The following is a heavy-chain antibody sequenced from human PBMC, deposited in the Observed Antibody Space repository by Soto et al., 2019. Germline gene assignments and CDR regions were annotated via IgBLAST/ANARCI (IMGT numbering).Heavy chain of an antibody. CDR2: IDPSGGST. V-gene: IGHV1-46*01. CDR1: GYTFTSYH. J-gene: IGHJ6*02. CDR3: ARGIYYGTDA. Sequence: QVQLVQSGAEVRKAGASVKVSCKASGYTFTSYHIHWVRQAPGQGLEWMGLIDPSGGSTTYAQNFQDRVTMTRDTSTSIVYMELSSLRSEDTAVYHCARGIYYGTDAWGQGTTVTVSS.